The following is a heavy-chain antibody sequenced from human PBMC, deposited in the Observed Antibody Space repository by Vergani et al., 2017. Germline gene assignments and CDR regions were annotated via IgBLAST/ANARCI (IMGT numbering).Heavy chain of an antibody. CDR2: INWNGGST. V-gene: IGHV3-20*01. Sequence: EVQLLESGGGLVQPGGSLRLSCAASGFTFDDYGMSWVRQAPGKGLEWVSGINWNGGSTGYADSVKGRFTISRDNAKNSLYLQMNSLRAEDTALYHCARGISGRVVSPFDIWGQGTMVTVSS. D-gene: IGHD2-2*01. CDR3: ARGISGRVVSPFDI. J-gene: IGHJ3*02. CDR1: GFTFDDYG.